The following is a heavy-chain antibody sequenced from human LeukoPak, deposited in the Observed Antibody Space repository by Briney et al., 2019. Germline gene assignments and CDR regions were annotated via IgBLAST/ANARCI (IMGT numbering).Heavy chain of an antibody. D-gene: IGHD6-19*01. CDR1: GFTFSDYV. CDR2: ISGSGGST. Sequence: GESLRLSCGASGFTFSDYVMTWVRQAPGKGLEWVSAISGSGGSTYYADSVKGRFTISRDNSKNTLYLQMNSLRAEDTAVYYCAKGKTSGWYGYWGQGTLVTVSS. V-gene: IGHV3-23*01. CDR3: AKGKTSGWYGY. J-gene: IGHJ4*02.